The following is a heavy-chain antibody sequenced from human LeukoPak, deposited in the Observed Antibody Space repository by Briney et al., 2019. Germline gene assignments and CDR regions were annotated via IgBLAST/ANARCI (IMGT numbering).Heavy chain of an antibody. CDR2: IYPGDSDT. J-gene: IGHJ4*02. CDR3: ATQMTTVVTPYY. CDR1: GYSFSSYW. Sequence: GESLKISCKGLGYSFSSYWNAWVRQRPGKGLEWMGIIYPGDSDTRYSPSFQGQVTISADKSISTAYLQWSSLKASDTAMYYCATQMTTVVTPYYWGQGTLVTVSS. V-gene: IGHV5-51*01. D-gene: IGHD4-23*01.